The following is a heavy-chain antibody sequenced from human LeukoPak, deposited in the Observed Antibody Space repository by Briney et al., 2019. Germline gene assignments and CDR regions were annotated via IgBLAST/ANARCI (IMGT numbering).Heavy chain of an antibody. CDR2: ISWNSGSI. Sequence: GRSLRLSCAAYGFTFDDYAMHWVRRAPGKGLEWVSGISWNSGSIGYADSVKGRFTISRDNAKNSLYLQMNSLRDEDTALYYCAKLGSAGCRRITSCSAYMGVWGKGTTVTVSS. CDR1: GFTFDDYA. V-gene: IGHV3-9*01. D-gene: IGHD2-2*01. CDR3: AKLGSAGCRRITSCSAYMGV. J-gene: IGHJ6*03.